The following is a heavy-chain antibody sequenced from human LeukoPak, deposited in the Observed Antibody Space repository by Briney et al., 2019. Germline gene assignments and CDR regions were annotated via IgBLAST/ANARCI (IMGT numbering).Heavy chain of an antibody. D-gene: IGHD6-19*01. V-gene: IGHV3-74*01. CDR3: ARESGYSSGWNYFDY. J-gene: IGHJ4*02. CDR2: INSDGSST. CDR1: GFTFSSYW. Sequence: GGXLRLSCAASGFTFSSYWMHWVRQAPGKGLVWVSRINSDGSSTSYADSVKGRFTISRDNAKNTLYLQMNSLRAEDTAVYYCARESGYSSGWNYFDYWGQGTLVTVSS.